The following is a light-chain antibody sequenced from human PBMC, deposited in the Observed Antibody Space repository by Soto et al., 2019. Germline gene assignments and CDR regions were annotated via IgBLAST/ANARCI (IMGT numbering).Light chain of an antibody. CDR2: GAS. CDR1: QSVRSN. V-gene: IGKV3-15*01. J-gene: IGKJ1*01. Sequence: EIVMTQSPATLALSPGERATLSCRASQSVRSNVAWYQQKPGQAPRLLIYGASTRATGIPARFSGRGSGTEFTLTISGLQPEDFAVYYCQQFDNWPRTFGQGTKVDIK. CDR3: QQFDNWPRT.